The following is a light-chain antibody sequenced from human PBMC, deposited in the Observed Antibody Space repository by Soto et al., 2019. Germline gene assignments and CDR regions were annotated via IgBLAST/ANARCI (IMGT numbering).Light chain of an antibody. J-gene: IGLJ2*01. CDR2: RNN. Sequence: QSVLTQPPSASGTPGQRVTISCSGSSSNIGSNYVYWYQQLPGTAPKLLIYRNNQRPSGVPDRFSGSKSGTSASLAISGLRSEDEADYYCAAWDDSLSGIFGGGTKVTAL. CDR3: AAWDDSLSGI. V-gene: IGLV1-47*01. CDR1: SSNIGSNY.